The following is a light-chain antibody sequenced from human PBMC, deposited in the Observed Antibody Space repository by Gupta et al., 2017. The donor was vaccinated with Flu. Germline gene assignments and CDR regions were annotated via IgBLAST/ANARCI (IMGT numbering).Light chain of an antibody. Sequence: SYVLTQSPSVSVAPGRTATITCGGNNIGSKSVHWYQQKPGQAPVVIVYDDSDRPSGIPERFSGSNSGNTATLTISRVEAGDEADYYCQVWETSRDTYVVFGGGTKLTVL. J-gene: IGLJ2*01. CDR2: DDS. CDR1: NIGSKS. V-gene: IGLV3-21*03. CDR3: QVWETSRDTYVV.